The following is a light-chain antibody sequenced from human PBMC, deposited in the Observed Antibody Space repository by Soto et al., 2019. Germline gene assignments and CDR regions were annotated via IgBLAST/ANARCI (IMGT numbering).Light chain of an antibody. CDR2: EIN. V-gene: IGLV2-8*01. J-gene: IGLJ1*01. CDR1: SSDVGAYDY. Sequence: QSALTQPPSASGSPGQSVTISCTGTSSDVGAYDYVSWYQQHPGKAPKLMSYEINKRPSGVPDRFSGSKSGNTASLTVSGLQAEDEADYYCSSFAGSNNFPYLFGTGTKLTVL. CDR3: SSFAGSNNFPYL.